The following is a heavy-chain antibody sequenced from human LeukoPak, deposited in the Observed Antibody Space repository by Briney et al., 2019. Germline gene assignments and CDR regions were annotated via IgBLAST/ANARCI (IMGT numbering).Heavy chain of an antibody. J-gene: IGHJ6*03. Sequence: RASVKVSCKASGYTFTGYYMHWVRQAPGQGLEWMGWINPNSGGTNYAQKFQGRVTMTRDTSISTAYMELSRLRSDDTAVYYCARVISYYDSSGYYGQEYYYMDVWGKGTTVTVSS. CDR1: GYTFTGYY. CDR3: ARVISYYDSSGYYGQEYYYMDV. V-gene: IGHV1-2*02. D-gene: IGHD3-22*01. CDR2: INPNSGGT.